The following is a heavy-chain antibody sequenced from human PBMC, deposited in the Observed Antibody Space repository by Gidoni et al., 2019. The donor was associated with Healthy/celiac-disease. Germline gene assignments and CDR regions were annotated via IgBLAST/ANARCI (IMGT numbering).Heavy chain of an antibody. CDR3: ARGGWVRGVMADPFDY. Sequence: QVQLVQSGAEVKKPGASVKVSCKASGYTFTSYDINWVRQDTGQGLEWRGWMNPNSGNTGYAQKFQGRVTMTRNTSISTAYMELSSLRSEDTAVYYCARGGWVRGVMADPFDYWGQGTLVTVSS. V-gene: IGHV1-8*01. CDR1: GYTFTSYD. J-gene: IGHJ4*02. CDR2: MNPNSGNT. D-gene: IGHD3-10*01.